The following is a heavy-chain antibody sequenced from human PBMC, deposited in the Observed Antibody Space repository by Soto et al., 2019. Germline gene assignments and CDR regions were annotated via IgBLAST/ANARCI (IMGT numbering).Heavy chain of an antibody. CDR1: GYTFTSYG. V-gene: IGHV1-18*04. J-gene: IGHJ4*02. D-gene: IGHD3-22*01. Sequence: ASVKVSCKASGYTFTSYGISCVRQAPGQVLEWMGWISAYNGNTNYAQKLQGRVTMTTDTSTSTAYMELRSLRSDDTAVYYCASGGGSYDSSGYYVYWGQGTLVTVSS. CDR2: ISAYNGNT. CDR3: ASGGGSYDSSGYYVY.